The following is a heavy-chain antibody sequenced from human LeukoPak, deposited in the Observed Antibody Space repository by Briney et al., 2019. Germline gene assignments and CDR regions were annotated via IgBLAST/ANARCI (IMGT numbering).Heavy chain of an antibody. CDR3: ARGSIFGVVMRSNWFDP. D-gene: IGHD3-3*01. Sequence: SETLSLTCTVSGGYISSYYWSWIRQPPGKGLEWIGYIYYSGSTNYNPSLKSRVTISVDTSKNQFSLKLSSVTAADTAVYYCARGSIFGVVMRSNWFDPWGQGTLVTVSS. V-gene: IGHV4-59*12. CDR2: IYYSGST. J-gene: IGHJ5*02. CDR1: GGYISSYY.